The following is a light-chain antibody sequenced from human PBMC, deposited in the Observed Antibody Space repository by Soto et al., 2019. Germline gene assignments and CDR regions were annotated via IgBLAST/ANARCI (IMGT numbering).Light chain of an antibody. CDR3: AAWDDTLSGVV. CDR2: RND. Sequence: QSVLTQPTSASGTPGQRVTISCSGSSSNIGTNYVYWYQQLPGTAPKLLIYRNDQRPSGVTDRFSGSKSGTSASLAISGLRSEDEADYYCAAWDDTLSGVVFGGGTKVTVL. J-gene: IGLJ3*02. CDR1: SSNIGTNY. V-gene: IGLV1-47*01.